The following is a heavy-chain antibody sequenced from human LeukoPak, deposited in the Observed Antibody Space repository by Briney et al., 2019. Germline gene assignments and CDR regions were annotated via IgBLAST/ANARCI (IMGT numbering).Heavy chain of an antibody. J-gene: IGHJ4*02. CDR2: IYYSGST. Sequence: SETLSLTCTVSGGSISSYYWSWIRQPPGKGLEWIGSIYYSGSTYYNPSLKSRVTISVDTSKNQFSLKLSSVTAADTAVYYCARGHDYFDYWGQGTLVTVSS. CDR1: GGSISSYY. V-gene: IGHV4-59*12. CDR3: ARGHDYFDY.